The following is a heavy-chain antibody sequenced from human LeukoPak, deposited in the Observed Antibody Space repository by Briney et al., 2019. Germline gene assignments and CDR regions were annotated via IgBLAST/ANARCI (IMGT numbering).Heavy chain of an antibody. CDR3: ARDVAAAAGIY. Sequence: GGSLRLSCTASGFTVSSNYMSWVRQAPGKRLEWVSVIYSGGSTYYADSVKGRFTISRDNSKNTIYLQMNSLSAEDTAMYYCARDVAAAAGIYWGQGTLVTVSS. V-gene: IGHV3-53*01. CDR1: GFTVSSNY. CDR2: IYSGGST. J-gene: IGHJ4*02. D-gene: IGHD6-13*01.